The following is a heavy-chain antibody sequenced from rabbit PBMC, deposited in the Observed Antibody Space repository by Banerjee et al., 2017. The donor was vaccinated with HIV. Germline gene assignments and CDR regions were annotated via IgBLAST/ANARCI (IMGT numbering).Heavy chain of an antibody. Sequence: QEQLVESGGGLVQPEGSLTLACTASGFSFSSSYYMCWVRQAPGKGLEFIACIWTSAGNAWYASWAKGRFTISKTSSTTVTLQMTSLTAADTATYFCARDSYGTGGLLHLWGQGTLVTVS. D-gene: IGHD7-1*01. J-gene: IGHJ3*01. CDR3: ARDSYGTGGLLHL. V-gene: IGHV1S45*01. CDR2: IWTSAGNA. CDR1: GFSFSSSYY.